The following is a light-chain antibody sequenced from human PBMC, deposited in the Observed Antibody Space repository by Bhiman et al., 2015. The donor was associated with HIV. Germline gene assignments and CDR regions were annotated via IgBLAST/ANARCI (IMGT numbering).Light chain of an antibody. CDR1: ASNIGFNS. Sequence: QSVLAQPPSASGTPGQRVTISCSGSASNIGFNSVTWYQQLPGTAPTVLIYGNDLRPSGVADRFSGSKSGTSVSLAISGLQAEDEADYYCQSYDEGLFWVFGGGTKLIV. CDR3: QSYDEGLFWV. CDR2: GND. V-gene: IGLV1-44*01. J-gene: IGLJ3*02.